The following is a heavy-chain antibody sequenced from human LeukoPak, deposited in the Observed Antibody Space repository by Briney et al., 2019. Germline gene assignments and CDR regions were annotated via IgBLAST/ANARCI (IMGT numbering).Heavy chain of an antibody. Sequence: SETLSLTCAVYGGSFSGYYWSWIRQPPGKGLEWIGEINHSGSTYYNPSLKSRVTISLDTSKSQFSLKLSSVTAADTAVYYCARGQTRVRGVYSDYWGQGTLVTVSS. CDR2: INHSGST. V-gene: IGHV4-34*01. CDR3: ARGQTRVRGVYSDY. D-gene: IGHD3-10*01. J-gene: IGHJ4*02. CDR1: GGSFSGYY.